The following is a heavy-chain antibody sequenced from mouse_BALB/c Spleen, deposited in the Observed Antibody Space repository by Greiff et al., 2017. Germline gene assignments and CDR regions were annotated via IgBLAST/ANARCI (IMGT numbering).Heavy chain of an antibody. D-gene: IGHD1-2*01. J-gene: IGHJ2*01. CDR3: ARRATTAYYFDY. CDR1: GFSLSTSGMG. CDR2: IYWDDDK. Sequence: QVQLKESGPGILQPSQTLSLTCSFSGFSLSTSGMGVSWIRQPSGKGLEWLAHIYWDDDKRYNPSLKSRLTISKDTSRNQVFLKITSVDTADTATYYCARRATTAYYFDYWGQGTTLTVSS. V-gene: IGHV8-12*01.